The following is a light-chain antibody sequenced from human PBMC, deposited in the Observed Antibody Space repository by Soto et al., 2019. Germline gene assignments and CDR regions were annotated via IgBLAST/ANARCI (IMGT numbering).Light chain of an antibody. V-gene: IGKV1-39*01. CDR3: PQSYSTQRT. J-gene: IGKJ1*01. CDR1: QSISSY. Sequence: DIHMTQSPSSLSASVGVRVTITCRASQSISSYLNWYQQKPGKAPKLLIYAASSLQSGVPSRFSGSGSFKDLTLTVSSLQPEDFATYYCPQSYSTQRTVGQGTKVDIK. CDR2: AAS.